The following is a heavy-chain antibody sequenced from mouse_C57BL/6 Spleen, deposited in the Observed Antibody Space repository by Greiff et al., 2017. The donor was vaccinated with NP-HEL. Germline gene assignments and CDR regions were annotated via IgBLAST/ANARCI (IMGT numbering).Heavy chain of an antibody. D-gene: IGHD1-1*02. V-gene: IGHV1-50*01. J-gene: IGHJ3*01. CDR1: GYTFTSYW. CDR2: IDPTDSYT. CDR3: ARRMGGSAWFAY. Sequence: QVQLQQPGAELVKPGASVKLSCKASGYTFTSYWMQWVKQRPGQGLEWIGEIDPTDSYTNYNQKFKGKATLTVDTSSSTAYMQLRRLRSEDSAVYDCARRMGGSAWFAYWGQGTLVTVSA.